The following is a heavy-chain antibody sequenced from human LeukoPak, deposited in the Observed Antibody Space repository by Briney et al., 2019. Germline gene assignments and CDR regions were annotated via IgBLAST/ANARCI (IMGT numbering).Heavy chain of an antibody. Sequence: GGSLRLSCAASGFTFSSYAMSWVRQGPGKGLEWVLLISGSGGSTYYADSVKGRFTISRDNSKNTLYVQMSGLRAEDTAVYYCAREGDEYGRYSSSWYPYDAFDIWGQGTMVTVSS. CDR2: ISGSGGST. CDR3: AREGDEYGRYSSSWYPYDAFDI. V-gene: IGHV3-23*01. D-gene: IGHD6-13*01. J-gene: IGHJ3*02. CDR1: GFTFSSYA.